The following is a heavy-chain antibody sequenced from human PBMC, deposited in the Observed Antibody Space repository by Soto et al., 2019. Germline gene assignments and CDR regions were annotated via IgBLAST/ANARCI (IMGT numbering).Heavy chain of an antibody. J-gene: IGHJ6*02. CDR2: FNPTGDTA. CDR3: ARGGRIVDTGIGYYYYHAMDV. Sequence: QVQLVQSGAEVKKPGASVKASCKASGYTFTSYYIHWVRQAPGQGLEWMGIFNPTGDTASYAQKLQGRVTMTRDTSTGTAYMGLGSLRSEDTAVYYCARGGRIVDTGIGYYYYHAMDVWGQGTTVTVS. CDR1: GYTFTSYY. D-gene: IGHD5-18*01. V-gene: IGHV1-46*01.